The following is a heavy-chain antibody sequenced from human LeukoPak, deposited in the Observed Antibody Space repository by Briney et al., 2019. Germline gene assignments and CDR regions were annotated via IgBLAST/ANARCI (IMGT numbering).Heavy chain of an antibody. V-gene: IGHV4-39*07. CDR3: ARDPLELLDYFDY. J-gene: IGHJ4*02. CDR1: GGSISSSSYY. Sequence: SETLSLTCTVSGGSISSSSYYWGWIRQPPGKGLEWIGSIYYSGSTYYNPSLKSRVTISVDTSKNQFSLKLSSVTAADTAVYYCARDPLELLDYFDYWGQGTLVTVSS. D-gene: IGHD1-7*01. CDR2: IYYSGST.